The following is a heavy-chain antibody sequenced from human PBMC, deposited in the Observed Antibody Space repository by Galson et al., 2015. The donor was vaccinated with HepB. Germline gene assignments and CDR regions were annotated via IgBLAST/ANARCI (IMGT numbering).Heavy chain of an antibody. CDR2: IIPTQGMA. D-gene: IGHD3-3*01. CDR1: GVTFSNYV. CDR3: ASAVFGVVH. J-gene: IGHJ1*01. V-gene: IGHV1-69*10. Sequence: SVKVSCKVSGVTFSNYVISWVRQAPGQGLEWMGGIIPTQGMANYAQKFKVRVALTADTSTNTAYMELNSLRSEDTAVFYCASAVFGVVHWGQGTLVPVS.